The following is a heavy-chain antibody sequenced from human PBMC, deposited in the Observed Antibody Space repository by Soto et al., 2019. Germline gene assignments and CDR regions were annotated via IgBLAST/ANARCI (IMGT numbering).Heavy chain of an antibody. J-gene: IGHJ6*03. Sequence: GGSLRLSCAASGFTFSSYAMSWVRQAPGKGLEWVSAISGSGGSTYYADSVKGRFTISRDNSKNTLYLQMNSLRAEDTAVYYCAKAMPSYGAIYYYYMDVWGKGTTVTVSS. CDR1: GFTFSSYA. CDR2: ISGSGGST. CDR3: AKAMPSYGAIYYYYMDV. V-gene: IGHV3-23*01. D-gene: IGHD4-17*01.